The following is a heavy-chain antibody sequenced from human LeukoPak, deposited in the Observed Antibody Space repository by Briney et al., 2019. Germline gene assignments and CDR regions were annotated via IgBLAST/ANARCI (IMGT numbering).Heavy chain of an antibody. V-gene: IGHV3-21*01. J-gene: IGHJ4*02. D-gene: IGHD2-21*01. CDR1: GFTFSSYS. CDR3: VRDRLRSMDY. Sequence: GGSLRLSCAASGFTFSSYSMNWVRQAPGKGLEWVSSISSSSSYIYYADSVKGRFTISRDNAKNSLYLQMDSLRAEDTAVFYCVRDRLRSMDYWGQGTLVTVSS. CDR2: ISSSSSYI.